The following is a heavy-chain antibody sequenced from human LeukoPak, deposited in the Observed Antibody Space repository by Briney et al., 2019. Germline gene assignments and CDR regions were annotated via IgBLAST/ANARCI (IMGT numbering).Heavy chain of an antibody. V-gene: IGHV3-48*03. CDR2: ISSSGSTI. Sequence: GGSLRLSCAASGFTLSSYEMNWVRQAPGKGLEWVSYISSSGSTIYYADSVKGRFTISRDNAKNSLYLQMNSLRAEDTAVYYCARAGYSSGWYRTKYDYWGQGTLVTVSS. CDR3: ARAGYSSGWYRTKYDY. CDR1: GFTLSSYE. D-gene: IGHD6-19*01. J-gene: IGHJ4*02.